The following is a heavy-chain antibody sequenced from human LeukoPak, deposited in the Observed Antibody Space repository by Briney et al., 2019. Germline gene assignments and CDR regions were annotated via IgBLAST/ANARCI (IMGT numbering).Heavy chain of an antibody. Sequence: GGSLRLSCAASGFTFSSYWMSWVRQAPGKGLEWVANIKQDGSEKYYVDSVKGRFTISRDNAKNSLYLQMNSLRAEDTAVYYCAKSGELRFLEWLPERWGQGTLVTVSP. V-gene: IGHV3-7*01. CDR1: GFTFSSYW. CDR2: IKQDGSEK. J-gene: IGHJ4*02. CDR3: AKSGELRFLEWLPER. D-gene: IGHD3-3*01.